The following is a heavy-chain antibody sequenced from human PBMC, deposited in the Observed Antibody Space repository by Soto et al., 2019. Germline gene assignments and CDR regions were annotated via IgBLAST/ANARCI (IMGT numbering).Heavy chain of an antibody. CDR1: GGSSISAGFY. J-gene: IGHJ5*02. CDR2: IYYGGNT. CDR3: ARPNRAGTEKDWFDP. V-gene: IGHV4-39*01. Sequence: LETLSHTCTVSGGSSISAGFYWGWIRKPPGKGLEWIANIYYGGNTYYNPSLRSRITISIDTSKNQFSLRLSSVTATDSAIYYCARPNRAGTEKDWFDPWGPGTLVTVSS. D-gene: IGHD6-13*01.